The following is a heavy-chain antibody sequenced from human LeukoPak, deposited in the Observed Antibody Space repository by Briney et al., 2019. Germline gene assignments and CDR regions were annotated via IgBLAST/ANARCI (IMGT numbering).Heavy chain of an antibody. J-gene: IGHJ6*03. CDR2: ISGSGGSR. CDR1: GFIFDNFA. CDR3: AKGVDASGIYYYFYMDV. V-gene: IGHV3-23*01. D-gene: IGHD3-16*01. Sequence: GGSLRLSCSASGFIFDNFAMTWVRQAPGKGLEWVSSISGSGGSRYYVDSVKGRFTISRDKSKNTLYLQMNNLRAEDTAVYYCAKGVDASGIYYYFYMDVWGKGTTVSVSS.